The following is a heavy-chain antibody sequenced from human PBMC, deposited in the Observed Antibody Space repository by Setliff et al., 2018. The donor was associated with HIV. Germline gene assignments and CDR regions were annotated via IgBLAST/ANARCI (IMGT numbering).Heavy chain of an antibody. J-gene: IGHJ4*02. CDR2: ISSSSCYT. Sequence: PGGSLRLSCAASGFTFSSYSMNWVRQAPGKGLEWVSYISSSSCYTHYADSVKGRFTISRDNSRNTLYLQMHSLTPEDTAVYYCAKDVARRLEAIGRRGFFDSWGQGTLVTVSS. CDR3: AKDVARRLEAIGRRGFFDS. CDR1: GFTFSSYS. D-gene: IGHD5-12*01. V-gene: IGHV3-21*01.